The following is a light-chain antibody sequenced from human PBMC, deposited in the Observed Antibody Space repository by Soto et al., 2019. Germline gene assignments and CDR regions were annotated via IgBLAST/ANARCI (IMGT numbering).Light chain of an antibody. V-gene: IGKV3-20*01. CDR3: QQYGVSPLT. CDR1: QSVNSNY. CDR2: GAS. J-gene: IGKJ4*01. Sequence: ETVLTQSPGTLSLSPGESATLSCGASQSVNSNYLAWYQQKPGQTPRLLIYGASSRDTGIPDRFSGSGSGTDFTLTITRLEPEDFAVYYCQQYGVSPLTFGGGTKVES.